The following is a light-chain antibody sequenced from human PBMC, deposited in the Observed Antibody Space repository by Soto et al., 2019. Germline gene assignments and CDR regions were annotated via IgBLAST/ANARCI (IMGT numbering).Light chain of an antibody. CDR2: EVS. Sequence: QSALTQPASVSGSPGQSITISCTGTRSDIGGYNYVSWYQHHPGKAPKLIIYEVSNRPSGVSNRFSGAKSGNTASLTISGLQAEDEADYYCTSYTSNNTPVFGNGTKLTVL. V-gene: IGLV2-14*01. J-gene: IGLJ1*01. CDR1: RSDIGGYNY. CDR3: TSYTSNNTPV.